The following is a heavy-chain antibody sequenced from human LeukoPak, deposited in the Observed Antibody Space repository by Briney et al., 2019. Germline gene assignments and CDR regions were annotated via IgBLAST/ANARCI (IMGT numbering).Heavy chain of an antibody. D-gene: IGHD5-18*01. CDR1: GGSVSSGSYY. Sequence: SETLSLTCTVSGGSVSSGSYYWSWIRQPPGKGLEWIGYIYYSGSTNHNPSLKSRVTISVDTSRNQFSLKLSSVTAADTAVYHCAREAMYSYGNNFDYWGQGTLVTVSS. V-gene: IGHV4-61*01. CDR3: AREAMYSYGNNFDY. CDR2: IYYSGST. J-gene: IGHJ4*02.